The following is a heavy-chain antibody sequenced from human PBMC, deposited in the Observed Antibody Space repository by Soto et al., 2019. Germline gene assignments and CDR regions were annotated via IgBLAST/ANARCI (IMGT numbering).Heavy chain of an antibody. CDR3: AREYSSSNWFDP. Sequence: QVQLVQSGAEVKKPGASVKVSCKASGYTFTSYAMHWVRQAPGQRLEWMGWINAGNGNTKYSQKFQGRVTITRDTSASTAYMELSSLRSEDTAVYYCAREYSSSNWFDPWGQGTLVTVSS. CDR2: INAGNGNT. D-gene: IGHD6-6*01. J-gene: IGHJ5*02. V-gene: IGHV1-3*01. CDR1: GYTFTSYA.